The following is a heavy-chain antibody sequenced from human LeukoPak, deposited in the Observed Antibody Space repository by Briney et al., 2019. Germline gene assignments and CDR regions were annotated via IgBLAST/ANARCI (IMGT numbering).Heavy chain of an antibody. CDR3: ARLIVAGTAEYFQH. D-gene: IGHD6-19*01. J-gene: IGHJ1*01. V-gene: IGHV4-39*01. CDR1: GGSISSSSYY. Sequence: SETLSLTCTVSGGSISSSSYYWGWIRQPPGKGLEWIGSIYYSGSTYYNPSLKSRVTISADTSKNQFSLKLSSVTAAATAVYYCARLIVAGTAEYFQHWGQGTLVTVSS. CDR2: IYYSGST.